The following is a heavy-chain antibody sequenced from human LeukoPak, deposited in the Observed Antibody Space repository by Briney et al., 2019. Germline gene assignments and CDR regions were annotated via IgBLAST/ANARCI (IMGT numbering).Heavy chain of an antibody. J-gene: IGHJ3*02. V-gene: IGHV4-59*08. CDR2: IYYSGST. D-gene: IGHD3-22*01. CDR1: GGSISSYY. Sequence: SQTLSLTCTVSGGSISSYYWSWIRQPPGKGLEWIGYIYYSGSTNYNPSLKSRVTISVDTSKNQFSLKLSSVTAADTAVYYCARHPMIVVVADAFDIWGQGTMVTVSS. CDR3: ARHPMIVVVADAFDI.